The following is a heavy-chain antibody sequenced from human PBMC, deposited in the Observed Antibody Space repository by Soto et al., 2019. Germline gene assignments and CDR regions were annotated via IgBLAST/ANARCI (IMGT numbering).Heavy chain of an antibody. CDR1: GGSVSSGSYY. Sequence: SETLSLTCTVSGGSVSSGSYYWSWIRQPPGKGLEWIGYIYYSGSTNYNPSLKSRVTISVDTSKNQFSLKLSSVTAADTAVYYCARMEMATITMDYWGQGTLVTVSS. J-gene: IGHJ4*02. D-gene: IGHD5-12*01. CDR2: IYYSGST. CDR3: ARMEMATITMDY. V-gene: IGHV4-61*01.